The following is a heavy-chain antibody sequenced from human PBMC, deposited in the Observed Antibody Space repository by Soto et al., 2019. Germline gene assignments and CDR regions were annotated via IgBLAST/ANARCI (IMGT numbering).Heavy chain of an antibody. Sequence: GWYLRLSCAASGFTFSYYWMSWVRQSPGKGLEWVANIKPDGSEKYYVDSVKGRFTISRDNTKNFLYLQMNSLRADDTAVYYCVRDWSSGPFDYWGQGTPVTVSS. CDR3: VRDWSSGPFDY. D-gene: IGHD6-19*01. CDR2: IKPDGSEK. V-gene: IGHV3-7*03. CDR1: GFTFSYYW. J-gene: IGHJ4*02.